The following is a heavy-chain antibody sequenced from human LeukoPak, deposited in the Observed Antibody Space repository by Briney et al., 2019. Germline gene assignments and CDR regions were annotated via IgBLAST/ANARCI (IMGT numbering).Heavy chain of an antibody. CDR3: ARPGYSSSWYGSWFDP. V-gene: IGHV4-34*01. Sequence: SETLSLTCAVYGGSFSGYYWSRIRQPPGKGLEWIGEINHSGSTNYNPSLKSRVTISVDTSKNQFSLKLSSVTAADTAVYYCARPGYSSSWYGSWFDPWGQGTLVTVSS. CDR2: INHSGST. CDR1: GGSFSGYY. J-gene: IGHJ5*02. D-gene: IGHD6-13*01.